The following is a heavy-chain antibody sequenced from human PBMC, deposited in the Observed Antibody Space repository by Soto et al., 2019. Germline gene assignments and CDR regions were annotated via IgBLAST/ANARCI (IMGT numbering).Heavy chain of an antibody. V-gene: IGHV3-9*01. D-gene: IGHD3-10*01. CDR2: ISYNSNSI. J-gene: IGHJ6*02. CDR1: GFTFDGYA. CDR3: AKDRPKINQGRYFYNALDV. Sequence: EVQLVESGGGLVQPGRSLRLSCAASGFTFDGYAMHWVRQAPGKGLEWVSSISYNSNSIAYADSVKGRFTISRDNAKNSLYLQMNSLRDEDTALYYCAKDRPKINQGRYFYNALDVWGQGTTVTVSS.